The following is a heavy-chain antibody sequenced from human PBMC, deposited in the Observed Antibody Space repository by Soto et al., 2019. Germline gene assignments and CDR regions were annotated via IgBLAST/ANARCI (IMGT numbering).Heavy chain of an antibody. D-gene: IGHD2-2*01. Sequence: QVQLQESGPGLVKPSQTLSLTCTVSGGSISGGPYYWTWIRQHPGSGLEWIGYIYYTGSTYYNPSLKSRVIMSLDTSNNQLSLKLSSVTAADTAVYFCARVSGIVVVPTAKDPHYYYMDVWGKGTTVTVSS. CDR1: GGSISGGPYY. J-gene: IGHJ6*03. CDR3: ARVSGIVVVPTAKDPHYYYMDV. V-gene: IGHV4-31*03. CDR2: IYYTGST.